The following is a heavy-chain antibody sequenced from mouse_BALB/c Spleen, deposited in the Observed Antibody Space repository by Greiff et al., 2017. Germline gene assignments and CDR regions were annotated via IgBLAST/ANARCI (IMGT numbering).Heavy chain of an antibody. CDR2: IYPGNSDT. D-gene: IGHD1-2*01. CDR3: NARDITTPGY. J-gene: IGHJ2*01. Sequence: VQLQQSGTVLARPGASVKMSCKASGYSFTSYWMHWVKQRPGQGLEWIGAIYPGNSDTSYNQKFKGKAKLTAVTSASTAYMELSRLTSEDTDVYYCNARDITTPGYWGQGTTLTVSS. V-gene: IGHV1-5*01. CDR1: GYSFTSYW.